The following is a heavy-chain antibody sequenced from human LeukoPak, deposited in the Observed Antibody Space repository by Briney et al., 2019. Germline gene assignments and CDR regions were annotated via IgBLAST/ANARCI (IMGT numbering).Heavy chain of an antibody. CDR3: ARESSYDSSGDAFDI. D-gene: IGHD3-22*01. CDR2: ISYDGSNK. CDR1: GFTFSSYG. J-gene: IGHJ3*02. Sequence: GGSLRLSCAASGFTFSSYGMHWVRQAPGKGLEWVAVISYDGSNKYYADSVKGRFTISRDNSKNTLYLQMNSLRAEDTAVYYCARESSYDSSGDAFDIWGQGTMVTVSS. V-gene: IGHV3-30*03.